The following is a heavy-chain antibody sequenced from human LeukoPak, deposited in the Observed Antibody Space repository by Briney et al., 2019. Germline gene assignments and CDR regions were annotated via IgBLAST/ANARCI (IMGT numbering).Heavy chain of an antibody. J-gene: IGHJ4*02. Sequence: GGSLRLSCAASGFTFSSYGMHWVRQAPGKGLEWVAVIWYDGSNKYYADSVKGRFTISRDNSKNTLYLQMNSLRAEDTAVYYCTRVYGSGSYYSHCWGQGTLVTVSS. V-gene: IGHV3-33*01. D-gene: IGHD3-10*01. CDR3: TRVYGSGSYYSHC. CDR1: GFTFSSYG. CDR2: IWYDGSNK.